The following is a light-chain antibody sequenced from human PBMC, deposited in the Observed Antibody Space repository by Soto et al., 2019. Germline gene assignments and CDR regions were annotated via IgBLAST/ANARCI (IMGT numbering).Light chain of an antibody. Sequence: QSVLTQPPSVSGAPGQRVTISCTGSSSNIGANYDVHWYQQRPGTAPKLLVYEVYKRPSGVPDRFSGSKSGNRASLTVSGLQAEDEADYYCTSYRSRNDFVVFGGGTKLTVL. CDR2: EVY. CDR1: SSNIGANYD. J-gene: IGLJ2*01. V-gene: IGLV1-40*01. CDR3: TSYRSRNDFVV.